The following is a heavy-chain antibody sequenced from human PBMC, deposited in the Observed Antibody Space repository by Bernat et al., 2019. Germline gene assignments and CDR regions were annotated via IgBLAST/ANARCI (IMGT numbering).Heavy chain of an antibody. J-gene: IGHJ1*01. CDR2: ISGSASST. Sequence: EVQLLESGGGLVQPGGSLRLSCAASGFTFSSYAMSWVRQAPGKGLEWVSAISGSASSTYYADSVKGRFTISRDNSKNTLYLQMNSQRAEDTAVYYCAKGVRQLVLYFQHWGQGTLVTVSS. CDR1: GFTFSSYA. D-gene: IGHD6-13*01. V-gene: IGHV3-23*01. CDR3: AKGVRQLVLYFQH.